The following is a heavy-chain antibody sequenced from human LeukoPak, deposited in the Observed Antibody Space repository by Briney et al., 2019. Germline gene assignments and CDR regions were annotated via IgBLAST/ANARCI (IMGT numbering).Heavy chain of an antibody. J-gene: IGHJ4*02. CDR1: GFTFSSYA. V-gene: IGHV3-23*01. Sequence: GGSLRLSCAASGFTFSSYAMSWVRQAPGKGLEWVSAISGSGGSTYYADSVKGRFTISRDNSKNTLYLQMNSLRAEDTAVYYCAKVALRGYSHATYYFDYWGQGTLVTVSS. CDR3: AKVALRGYSHATYYFDY. D-gene: IGHD5-18*01. CDR2: ISGSGGST.